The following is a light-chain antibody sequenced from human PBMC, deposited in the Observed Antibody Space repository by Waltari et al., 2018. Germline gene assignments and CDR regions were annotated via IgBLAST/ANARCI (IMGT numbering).Light chain of an antibody. Sequence: QSALTQSASVSGSPGQSSTLCCTGTSSAVGLFILVSWYQQHPHKAPKLMVYEVIERPAGVSTRFSGSKSGHTASLTISGLQAEDEADYYCCSYAGRNIWVFGGGTKVTVL. CDR3: CSYAGRNIWV. J-gene: IGLJ3*02. V-gene: IGLV2-23*02. CDR1: SSAVGLFIL. CDR2: EVI.